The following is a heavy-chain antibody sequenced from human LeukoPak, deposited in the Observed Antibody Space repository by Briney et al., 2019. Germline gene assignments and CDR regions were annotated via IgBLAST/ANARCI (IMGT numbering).Heavy chain of an antibody. J-gene: IGHJ6*02. CDR3: ARDGASIDDQYYGLDV. V-gene: IGHV3-48*04. Sequence: GGSLRLSCAASGFTFSSYNMNWVRQAPGKGLEWVSYIRSSGSTIYYADSVKGRFTISRDNAKNSLYLQMNSLRAEDTAVYYCARDGASIDDQYYGLDVWGQGTTVTVSS. D-gene: IGHD1-1*01. CDR2: IRSSGSTI. CDR1: GFTFSSYN.